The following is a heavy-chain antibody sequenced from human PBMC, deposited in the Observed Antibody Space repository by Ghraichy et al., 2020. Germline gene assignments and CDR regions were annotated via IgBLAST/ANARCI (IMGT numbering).Heavy chain of an antibody. CDR1: GFTFSSYA. D-gene: IGHD6-19*01. V-gene: IGHV3-23*01. Sequence: GESLNISCAASGFTFSSYAMSWVRQAPGKGLEWVSAISGSGGSTYYADSVKGRFTISRDNSKNTLYLQMNSLRAEDTAVYYCAKGPYSSGWDGLNWYFDLWGRGTLVTVSS. CDR3: AKGPYSSGWDGLNWYFDL. J-gene: IGHJ2*01. CDR2: ISGSGGST.